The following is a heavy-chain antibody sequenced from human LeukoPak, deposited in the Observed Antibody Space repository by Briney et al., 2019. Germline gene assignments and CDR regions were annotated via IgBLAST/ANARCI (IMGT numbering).Heavy chain of an antibody. V-gene: IGHV1-8*01. CDR2: MNPNSGNT. CDR1: GYTFTSYD. D-gene: IGHD4-11*01. Sequence: GAAVTVSCTASGYTFTSYDINWVRQATGQGLEWMGWMNPNSGNTGYAQKFQGRVTMTRNTSISTAYMELSSLRSEDTAVYYCAVMTTGLYYYYGMDVWGQGTTVTVSS. J-gene: IGHJ6*02. CDR3: AVMTTGLYYYYGMDV.